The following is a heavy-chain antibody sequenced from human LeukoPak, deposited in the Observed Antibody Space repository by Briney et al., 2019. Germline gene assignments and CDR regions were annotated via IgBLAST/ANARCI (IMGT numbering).Heavy chain of an antibody. CDR1: VGSISSYY. CDR3: ARTYYDFWSGYLDY. CDR2: IYYSGST. V-gene: IGHV4-59*01. J-gene: IGHJ4*02. Sequence: SETLSLTCPISVGSISSYYWSCIRQPPVNRLKWIGYIYYSGSTNYNPSLKSRVTISVDTSKNQFSLKLSSVTAADTAVYYCARTYYDFWSGYLDYWGQGTLVTVSS. D-gene: IGHD3-3*01.